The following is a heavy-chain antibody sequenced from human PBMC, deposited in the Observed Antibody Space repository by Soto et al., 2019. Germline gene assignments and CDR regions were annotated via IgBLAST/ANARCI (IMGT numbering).Heavy chain of an antibody. CDR1: GGSISSGDYY. D-gene: IGHD3-16*01. CDR2: IYYSGST. CDR3: ASGGRFLMDV. V-gene: IGHV4-30-4*01. Sequence: SETLSLTCTVSGGSISSGDYYWSWIRQPPGKGLEWIGYIYYSGSTYYNPSLKSRVTISVDTSKNQFYLKLSSVTAADTAVYYCASGGRFLMDVWGQGTTVTVSS. J-gene: IGHJ6*02.